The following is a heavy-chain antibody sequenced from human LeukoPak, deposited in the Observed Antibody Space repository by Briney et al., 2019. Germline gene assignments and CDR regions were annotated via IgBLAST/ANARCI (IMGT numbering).Heavy chain of an antibody. CDR1: GSSLSTSDVG. CDR2: IYWNDDK. Sequence: GSGPTLVNPTQTLTLTCTFSGSSLSTSDVGVGWIRQPPGKALEWLALIYWNDDKRYSPSLKSKLTITKDTSKTQVVLTMNNMDPVDTATYYCAHRHYYYDSSGYSPFDYWGQGTLVTVSS. V-gene: IGHV2-5*01. CDR3: AHRHYYYDSSGYSPFDY. J-gene: IGHJ4*02. D-gene: IGHD3-22*01.